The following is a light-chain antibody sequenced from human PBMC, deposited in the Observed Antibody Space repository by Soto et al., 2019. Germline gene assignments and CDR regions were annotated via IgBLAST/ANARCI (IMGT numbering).Light chain of an antibody. CDR1: STDFVSYNR. CDR3: NSYTSDYTYV. Sequence: QSALTQPPSVSGSPGQSVTISCTGTSTDFVSYNRVSWYQQPPGTAPKLMIYEVSKRPSGVPDRFSGSKSGNTASLTISGLQAEDEADYYCNSYTSDYTYVFGTGTKVTVL. CDR2: EVS. V-gene: IGLV2-18*02. J-gene: IGLJ1*01.